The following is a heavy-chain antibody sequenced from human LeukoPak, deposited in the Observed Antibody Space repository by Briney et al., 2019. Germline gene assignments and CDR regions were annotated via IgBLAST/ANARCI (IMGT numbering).Heavy chain of an antibody. D-gene: IGHD3-9*01. J-gene: IGHJ6*04. CDR3: ARADGGNDILTGYALGYYYYYGMDV. CDR1: GGSVSSGSYY. CDR2: IYYSGST. V-gene: IGHV4-61*01. Sequence: PSETLSLTCTVSGGSVSSGSYYWSWIRQPPGKGLEWIGYIYYSGSTNFNTSLKSRVTISVDTSKNQFSLKLSSVTAADTAVYYCARADGGNDILTGYALGYYYYYGMDVWGKGTTVTVSS.